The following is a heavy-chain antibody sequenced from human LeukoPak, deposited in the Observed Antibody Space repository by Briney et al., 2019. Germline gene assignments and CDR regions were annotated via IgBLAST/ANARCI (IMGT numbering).Heavy chain of an antibody. Sequence: ASVKVSRKASVYTLTGYAIHWVRQAPGQGLEWVGWINPEKRDTGYAHKFQGRVTMTSDTSSSTAYMELSSLRSDDTAVYSCAKEGRGPSHPLDFWGQGTLVTVSS. V-gene: IGHV1-2*02. CDR1: VYTLTGYA. D-gene: IGHD5-12*01. J-gene: IGHJ4*02. CDR3: AKEGRGPSHPLDF. CDR2: INPEKRDT.